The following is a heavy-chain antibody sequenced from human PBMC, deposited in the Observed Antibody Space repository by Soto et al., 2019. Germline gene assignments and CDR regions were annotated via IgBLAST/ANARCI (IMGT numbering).Heavy chain of an antibody. J-gene: IGHJ3*02. CDR1: CGSISSSF. Sequence: PSGTPSPTLPFFCGSISSSFWGWVPAPPGKGLEWIGYIFYLGGTSYKPSLRSRVTISIDTSKNQFSLRLNSVTAADTAVYYCARRRGDGYNAFDIWGQGTMVTVSS. CDR2: IFYLGGT. CDR3: ARRRGDGYNAFDI. V-gene: IGHV4-59*08. D-gene: IGHD3-10*01.